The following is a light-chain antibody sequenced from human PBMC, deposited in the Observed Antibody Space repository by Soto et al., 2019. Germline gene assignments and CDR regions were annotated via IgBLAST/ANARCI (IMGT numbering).Light chain of an antibody. Sequence: DIQMTQSPSSLSASVGDRFTITCLASQSISSYLNWYQQKPGKAPKLLIYAASSLQSGVPSRLSGSGSGTDFTLTISSLQPEDFATYYCQQSYSTPRTFGQGTKVDI. CDR2: AAS. CDR1: QSISSY. CDR3: QQSYSTPRT. J-gene: IGKJ1*01. V-gene: IGKV1-39*01.